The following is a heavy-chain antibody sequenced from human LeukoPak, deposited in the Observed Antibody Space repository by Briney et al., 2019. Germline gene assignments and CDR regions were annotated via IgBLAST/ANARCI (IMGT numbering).Heavy chain of an antibody. CDR3: ASEPFLGYCSGGSCYSDY. CDR2: ISYDGSNK. J-gene: IGHJ4*02. Sequence: GGSLRLSCAASGFTFSSYAMHWVRQAPGKGLEWVAVISYDGSNKYYADSVKGRFTISRDNSKNTLYLQMNSLRAEDTAVYYCASEPFLGYCSGGSCYSDYWGQGTLVTVSS. V-gene: IGHV3-30*04. CDR1: GFTFSSYA. D-gene: IGHD2-15*01.